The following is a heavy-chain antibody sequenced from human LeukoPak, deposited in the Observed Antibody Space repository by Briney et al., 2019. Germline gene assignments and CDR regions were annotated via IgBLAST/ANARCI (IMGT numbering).Heavy chain of an antibody. J-gene: IGHJ4*02. CDR1: GITFSSYS. CDR2: ISSSSSYI. V-gene: IGHV3-21*01. CDR3: AVNGGYFDSSGYYSG. Sequence: GGSLRLSCGASGITFSSYSMNWVRQAPGKGLEWVSCISSSSSYIYYADSVKGRFTVSRDNAKNSLYLQMDSLRAEDTAVYYCAVNGGYFDSSGYYSGWGQGTLVTVSS. D-gene: IGHD3-22*01.